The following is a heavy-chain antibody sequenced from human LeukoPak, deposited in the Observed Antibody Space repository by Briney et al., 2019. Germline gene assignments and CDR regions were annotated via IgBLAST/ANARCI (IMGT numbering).Heavy chain of an antibody. D-gene: IGHD1-1*01. CDR3: ATEVAGY. Sequence: SETLSLTCTVSGGSISSGSYYWSWIRQPAGKGLEWIGRTYTSGSTNYNPSLKSRVTISVDTSKNQFSLKLSSVTAADTAVYYCATEVAGYWGQGTLVTVSS. J-gene: IGHJ4*02. CDR2: TYTSGST. V-gene: IGHV4-61*02. CDR1: GGSISSGSYY.